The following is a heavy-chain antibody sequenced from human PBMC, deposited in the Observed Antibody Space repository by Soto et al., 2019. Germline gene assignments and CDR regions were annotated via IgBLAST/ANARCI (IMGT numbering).Heavy chain of an antibody. J-gene: IGHJ6*02. CDR3: ARDRSSSSSGYYYGMDV. Sequence: ASVKVSCKASGYTFTSYAMHWVRQAPGQRLEWMGWINAGNGNTKYSQKFQGRVTITRDTSASTAYMELSSLRSEDTAVYYCARDRSSSSSGYYYGMDVWGQGTTVTVSS. V-gene: IGHV1-3*01. CDR2: INAGNGNT. CDR1: GYTFTSYA. D-gene: IGHD6-6*01.